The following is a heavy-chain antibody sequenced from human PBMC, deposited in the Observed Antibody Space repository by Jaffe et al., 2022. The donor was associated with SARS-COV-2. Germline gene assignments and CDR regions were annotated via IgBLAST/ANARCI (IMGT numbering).Heavy chain of an antibody. Sequence: QVQLVESGGGVVQPGRSLRLSCAASGFTFSSYAMHWVRQAPGKGLEWVAVISYDGSNKYYADSVKGRFTISRDNSKNTLYLQMNSLRAEDTAVYYCARDGADYGDHEYYGMDVWGQGTTVTVSS. CDR1: GFTFSSYA. V-gene: IGHV3-30-3*01. J-gene: IGHJ6*02. CDR3: ARDGADYGDHEYYGMDV. D-gene: IGHD4-17*01. CDR2: ISYDGSNK.